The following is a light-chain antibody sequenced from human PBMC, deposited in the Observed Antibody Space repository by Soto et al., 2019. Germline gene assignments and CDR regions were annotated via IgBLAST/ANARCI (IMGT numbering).Light chain of an antibody. CDR3: QQRGA. Sequence: EVVLTQSPATLSLSPGERATLSCRASQSVDSSLAWYQQKVGQAPRLLIYDASNRATGIPGRFSGSGSGTDFTLTISCLEPEDFAVYYCQQRGAFGQGTKVEI. V-gene: IGKV3-11*01. J-gene: IGKJ2*01. CDR1: QSVDSS. CDR2: DAS.